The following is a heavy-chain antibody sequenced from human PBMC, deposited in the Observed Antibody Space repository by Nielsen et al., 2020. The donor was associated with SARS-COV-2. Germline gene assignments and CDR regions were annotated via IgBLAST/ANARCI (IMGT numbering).Heavy chain of an antibody. Sequence: SETLSLTCTVSGGSISSYYWSWIRQPPGKGLEWIGYIYYSGSTNYNPSLKSRVTISVDTSKNQFSLKLSSVTAADTAVYYCAREDSSPWGDAFDIWGQGTMVTVSS. D-gene: IGHD6-6*01. CDR3: AREDSSPWGDAFDI. J-gene: IGHJ3*02. CDR2: IYYSGST. V-gene: IGHV4-59*01. CDR1: GGSISSYY.